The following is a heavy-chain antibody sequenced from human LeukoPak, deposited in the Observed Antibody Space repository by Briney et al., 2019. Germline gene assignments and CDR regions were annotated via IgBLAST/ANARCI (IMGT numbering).Heavy chain of an antibody. CDR2: ISSSSSYI. V-gene: IGHV3-21*01. J-gene: IGHJ4*02. CDR3: ARVWLMQDCYFDY. CDR1: GFTFSSYS. D-gene: IGHD5-24*01. Sequence: GGSLRLSCAASGFTFSSYSMNWVRQAPGKGLEWVSSISSSSSYIYYADSVKGRFTISRDNAENSLYLQMNSLRAEDTAVYYCARVWLMQDCYFDYWGQGTLVTVSS.